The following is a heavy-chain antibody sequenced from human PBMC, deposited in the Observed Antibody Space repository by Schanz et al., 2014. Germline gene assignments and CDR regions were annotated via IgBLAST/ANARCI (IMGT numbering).Heavy chain of an antibody. Sequence: QLQLVESGGGVVQPGRSLRLSCAASGFPFRSYVMHWVRQAPGKGLEWVAFISYDGNNQYYADSVKGRFTISRDNSKNTLYLQMNSLRAEDTAVYYCAKDRQNRVNRVGYYYGMDVWGQGTTVTVSS. CDR3: AKDRQNRVNRVGYYYGMDV. CDR1: GFPFRSYV. CDR2: ISYDGNNQ. V-gene: IGHV3-30*04. D-gene: IGHD3-16*01. J-gene: IGHJ6*02.